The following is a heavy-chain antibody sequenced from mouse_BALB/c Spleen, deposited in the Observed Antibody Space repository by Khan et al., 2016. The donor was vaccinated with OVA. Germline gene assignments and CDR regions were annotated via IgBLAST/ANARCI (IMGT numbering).Heavy chain of an antibody. J-gene: IGHJ3*01. CDR1: GFTFSSYT. CDR2: ISSGGDNT. D-gene: IGHD2-1*01. V-gene: IGHV5-9*03. CDR3: VRSNYGNFAH. Sequence: EVELVESGGGLVKPGGSLKLSCAASGFTFSSYTMSWVRQTPEKRLEWVATISSGGDNTYYPDSVKGRFTISRDNAKNNLYLQMSSLRSEDTALYYCVRSNYGNFAHWGQGTLVTVSA.